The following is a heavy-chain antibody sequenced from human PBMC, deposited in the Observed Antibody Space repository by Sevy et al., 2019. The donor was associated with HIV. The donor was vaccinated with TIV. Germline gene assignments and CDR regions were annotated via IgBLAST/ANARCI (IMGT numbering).Heavy chain of an antibody. Sequence: GSLRLSCAASGFTFSSYWMTWVRQAPGEGLEWVANIKQDMSEKYYAASVKGRFTISRDNARNSLYLQMESLRAEDTAVYYCARAQQVTMLVVIGGLYFDFWGQGTLVTVSS. V-gene: IGHV3-7*01. J-gene: IGHJ4*02. CDR1: GFTFSSYW. D-gene: IGHD3-22*01. CDR3: ARAQQVTMLVVIGGLYFDF. CDR2: IKQDMSEK.